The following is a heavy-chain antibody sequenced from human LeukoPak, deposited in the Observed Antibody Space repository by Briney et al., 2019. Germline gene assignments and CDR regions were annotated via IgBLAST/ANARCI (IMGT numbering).Heavy chain of an antibody. V-gene: IGHV1-69*06. D-gene: IGHD3-3*01. CDR1: GGTFNSYA. J-gene: IGHJ6*03. CDR2: IIPIFGTA. CDR3: ARTYDFWSGYYPHHMDV. Sequence: SVKVSCKASGGTFNSYAISWVRQAPGQGLEWMGGIIPIFGTANYAQKFQGRVTITADKSTSTAYMELSSLRSEDTAVYYCARTYDFWSGYYPHHMDVWGKGTTVTVSS.